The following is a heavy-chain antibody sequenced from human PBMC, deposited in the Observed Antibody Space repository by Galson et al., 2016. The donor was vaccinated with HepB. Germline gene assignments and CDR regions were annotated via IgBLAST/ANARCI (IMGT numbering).Heavy chain of an antibody. CDR3: AKDHGNRWLNNWFDP. CDR2: ISFDGSNK. V-gene: IGHV3-30-3*01. J-gene: IGHJ5*02. CDR1: GFTFSSYA. Sequence: SLSLSCAASGFTFSSYAMHWVRQAPGKGLEWVAVISFDGSNKYYADSVKGRFTISRDNSKNTLYLQMNSLRDEDTAVYYCAKDHGNRWLNNWFDPWGQGTLVTVSS. D-gene: IGHD6-19*01.